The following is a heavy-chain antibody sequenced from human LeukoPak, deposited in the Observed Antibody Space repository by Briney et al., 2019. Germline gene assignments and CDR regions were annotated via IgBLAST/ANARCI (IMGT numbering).Heavy chain of an antibody. CDR3: ARDLTKLNCDNWFDR. CDR1: GGSISSYY. D-gene: IGHD1-20*01. J-gene: IGHJ5*02. Sequence: SETLSLTCTVSGGSISSYYWSWIRQPAGKGLEWIGRIYTSESTNYNPSLKSRVTMSVDTSKNQFSLKLSSVTAADTAVYYCARDLTKLNCDNWFDRWGQGTLVTVSS. CDR2: IYTSEST. V-gene: IGHV4-4*07.